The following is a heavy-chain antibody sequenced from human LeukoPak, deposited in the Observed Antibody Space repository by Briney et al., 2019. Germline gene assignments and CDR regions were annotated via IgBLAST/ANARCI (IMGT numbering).Heavy chain of an antibody. CDR3: ARAGLTKTGY. CDR2: ISYDGSNK. V-gene: IGHV3-30*14. D-gene: IGHD3/OR15-3a*01. CDR1: GFTFSSYA. Sequence: GGSLRLSCAASGFTFSSYAMHWVRQAPGKGLEWVAVISYDGSNKYYADSVKGRFTISRDNSKNTLYLQMDSLRAEDTAVYYCARAGLTKTGYWGQGTLVTVSS. J-gene: IGHJ4*02.